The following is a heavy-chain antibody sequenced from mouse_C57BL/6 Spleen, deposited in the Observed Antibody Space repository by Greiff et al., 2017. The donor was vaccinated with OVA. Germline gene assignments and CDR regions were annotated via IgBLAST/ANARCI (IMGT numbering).Heavy chain of an antibody. CDR1: GFTFSDYY. D-gene: IGHD2-2*01. J-gene: IGHJ2*01. CDR3: ARHLVTTGFDY. V-gene: IGHV5-12*01. CDR2: ISNGGGST. Sequence: EVQGVESGGGLVQPGGSLKLSCAASGFTFSDYYMYWVRQTPEKRLEWVAYISNGGGSTYYPDTVKGRFTISRDNAKNTLYLQMSRLKSEDTAMYYCARHLVTTGFDYWGQGTTLTVSS.